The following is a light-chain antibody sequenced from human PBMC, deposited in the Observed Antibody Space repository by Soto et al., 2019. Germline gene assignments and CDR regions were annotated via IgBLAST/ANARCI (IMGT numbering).Light chain of an antibody. CDR2: RTK. CDR1: RSNIGNNI. CDR3: SSYRSSSTLV. V-gene: IGLV1-44*01. Sequence: QSALTQPPSASATPGQTITISCTGTRSNIGNNIVTWYQQLPGAAPKVVVYRTKQRPSGVPDRFSGSKSGTSASLAITGLQPEDEADYYCSSYRSSSTLVFGGGTKLTVL. J-gene: IGLJ2*01.